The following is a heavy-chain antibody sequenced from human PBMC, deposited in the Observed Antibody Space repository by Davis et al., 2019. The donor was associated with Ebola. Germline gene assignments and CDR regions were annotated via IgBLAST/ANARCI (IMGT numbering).Heavy chain of an antibody. J-gene: IGHJ4*02. D-gene: IGHD6-13*01. V-gene: IGHV1-8*03. CDR1: GYTFTNYG. CDR2: MNPNSGNS. Sequence: ASVKVSCKASGYTFTNYGISWVRQAPGQGLEWMGWMNPNSGNSGSTPKFQDRITITRNTSISTVYMELRSLTSQDTAVYYCARGHRVPSSSWSDYWGQGTLVTVSS. CDR3: ARGHRVPSSSWSDY.